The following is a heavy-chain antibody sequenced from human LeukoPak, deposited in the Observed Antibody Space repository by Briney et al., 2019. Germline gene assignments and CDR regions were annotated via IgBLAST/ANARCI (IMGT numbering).Heavy chain of an antibody. Sequence: PSKTLSLTCTVSGGSISSYYWSWIRQPPGKGLEWIGYIYYSGSTNYNPSLKSRVTISVDTSKNQFSLKLSSVTAADTAVYYCARGYCSGGSCYWDYWGQGTLVTVSS. V-gene: IGHV4-59*01. CDR1: GGSISSYY. CDR2: IYYSGST. D-gene: IGHD2-15*01. CDR3: ARGYCSGGSCYWDY. J-gene: IGHJ4*02.